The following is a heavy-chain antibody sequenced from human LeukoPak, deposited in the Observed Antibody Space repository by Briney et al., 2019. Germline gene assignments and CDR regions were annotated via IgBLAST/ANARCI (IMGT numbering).Heavy chain of an antibody. CDR3: AKGNTLNYIYDAFDI. D-gene: IGHD1-7*01. CDR1: GFTFSTYS. CDR2: ISGSGVST. J-gene: IGHJ3*02. Sequence: GGSLRLSCVASGFTFSTYSMNWVRQAPGKGLEWVSGISGSGVSTYYADSVKGRFTISRDNSKNTLYLQMNSLRAEDTAVYYCAKGNTLNYIYDAFDIWGQGTVVTVSS. V-gene: IGHV3-23*01.